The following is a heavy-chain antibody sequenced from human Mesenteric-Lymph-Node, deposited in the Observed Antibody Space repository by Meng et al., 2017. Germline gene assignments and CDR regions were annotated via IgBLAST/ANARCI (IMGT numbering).Heavy chain of an antibody. D-gene: IGHD3-10*01. Sequence: SETLSLTCTVSGGSISSGGYYWSWIRQHPGKGLEWIGYIYYSGSTYYNPSLKSRVTISVDTSKNQFSLKLSSVTAADTAVYYCARGLHSLWFGELFDYWGQGTQVTGYS. J-gene: IGHJ4*02. CDR3: ARGLHSLWFGELFDY. CDR1: GGSISSGGYY. V-gene: IGHV4-31*03. CDR2: IYYSGST.